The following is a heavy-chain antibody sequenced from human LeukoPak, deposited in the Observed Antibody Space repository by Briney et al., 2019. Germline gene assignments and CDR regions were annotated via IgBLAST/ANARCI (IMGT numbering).Heavy chain of an antibody. CDR2: ISAYNGNT. CDR3: ARGGYYDSSGSFDP. J-gene: IGHJ5*02. Sequence: GASVKVSCKASSYTFPNYAISWVRQAPGQGLEWMGWISAYNGNTNYAQKFQGRVTMTRDTSTSTVYMELSSLRSDDTAVYYCARGGYYDSSGSFDPWGQGTLVTVSS. V-gene: IGHV1-18*01. CDR1: SYTFPNYA. D-gene: IGHD3-22*01.